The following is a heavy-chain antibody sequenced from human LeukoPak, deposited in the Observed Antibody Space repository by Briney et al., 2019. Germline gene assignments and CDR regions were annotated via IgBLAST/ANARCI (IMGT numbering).Heavy chain of an antibody. CDR1: GFTVSSNY. Sequence: GGSLRLSCAASGFTVSSNYMTWVRQAPGKGLEWVSVLYSGGDTYYADTVKGRFTISRDNSKNTLYLQLNTLRAEDTAVYYCARYIPSCGGNCNDGFDIWGQGTMVTVSS. CDR3: ARYIPSCGGNCNDGFDI. J-gene: IGHJ3*02. V-gene: IGHV3-53*01. CDR2: LYSGGDT. D-gene: IGHD2-21*01.